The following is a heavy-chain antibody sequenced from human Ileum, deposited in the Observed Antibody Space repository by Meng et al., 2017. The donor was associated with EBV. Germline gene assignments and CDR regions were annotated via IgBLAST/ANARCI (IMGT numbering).Heavy chain of an antibody. J-gene: IGHJ4*02. CDR1: GGSISVING. CDR3: AKNGEEYFEY. CDR2: MSDSGIT. Sequence: PVRESAPVLGTPCGALSLTCAVSGGSISVINGWSWVRQSPEKGLEWIGEMSDSGITHYNPSLKSRVTISADKSNNQFSLKLTSVTSADTAVYFCAKNGEEYFEYWGQGTLVTVSS. V-gene: IGHV4-4*02.